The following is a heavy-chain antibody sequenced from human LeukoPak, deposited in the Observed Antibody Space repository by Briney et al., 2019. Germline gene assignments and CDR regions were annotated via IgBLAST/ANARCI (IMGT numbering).Heavy chain of an antibody. CDR3: ARGNVYYSGYLEG. Sequence: KPSETLSLTCTVSGGSISSSSYYWGWIRQPPGKGLEWIGSIYYSGSTNYNPSLKSRVAISVDTSKNQFSLKLSSVTAADTAVYYCARGNVYYSGYLEGWGQGTLVTVSS. D-gene: IGHD5-12*01. CDR2: IYYSGST. V-gene: IGHV4-39*07. CDR1: GGSISSSSYY. J-gene: IGHJ4*02.